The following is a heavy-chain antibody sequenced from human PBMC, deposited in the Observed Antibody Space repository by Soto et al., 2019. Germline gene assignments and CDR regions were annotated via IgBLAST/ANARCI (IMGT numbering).Heavy chain of an antibody. CDR2: IYHSGST. CDR3: TRVDRGYRYGSSDS. D-gene: IGHD5-18*01. V-gene: IGHV4-30-2*01. Sequence: NPSETLSLTCTVSGGSISSGTFSWTWIRQPPGKGLEWIGYIYHSGSTYSNPSLTSRVTISVDKSKNQFSLTLTSVTAADTAVYFCTRVDRGYRYGSSDSWGQGTLVTVSS. CDR1: GGSISSGTFS. J-gene: IGHJ4*02.